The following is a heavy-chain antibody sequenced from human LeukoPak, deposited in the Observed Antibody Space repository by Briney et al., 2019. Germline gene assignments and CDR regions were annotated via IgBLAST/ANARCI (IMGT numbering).Heavy chain of an antibody. CDR2: ISSSSSYT. V-gene: IGHV3-21*01. D-gene: IGHD3-22*01. Sequence: PGGSLRLSCAASGFTFSSYSMNWVRQAPGKGLEWVSSISSSSSYTYYADSVKGRFTISRDNAKNSLYLQMNSLRAEDTAVYYCARDKPLDSSGYPYGLNDYWGQGTLVTVSS. J-gene: IGHJ4*02. CDR3: ARDKPLDSSGYPYGLNDY. CDR1: GFTFSSYS.